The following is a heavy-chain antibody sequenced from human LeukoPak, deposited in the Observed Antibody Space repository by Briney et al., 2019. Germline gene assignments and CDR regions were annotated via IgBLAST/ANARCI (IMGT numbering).Heavy chain of an antibody. Sequence: PSETLSLTCAVSGGSISSSNWWSWVRQPPGKRLEWIGEIYHSGSTNYNPSLKSRVTISVDKSKNQFSLKLTSVTAADTAVYYCARLWGGTFKIDYWGQGTLVTVSS. V-gene: IGHV4-4*02. D-gene: IGHD2-15*01. CDR3: ARLWGGTFKIDY. CDR2: IYHSGST. CDR1: GGSISSSNW. J-gene: IGHJ4*02.